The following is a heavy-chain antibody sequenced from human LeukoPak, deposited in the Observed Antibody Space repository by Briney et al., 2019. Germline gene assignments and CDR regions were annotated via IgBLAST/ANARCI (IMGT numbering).Heavy chain of an antibody. CDR2: ISAYNGNT. Sequence: ASVKVSCKASGYTFTSYGISWVRQAPGQGLEWMGWISAYNGNTNYAQKLQGRVTMTTDTSTSTAYMELSSLRSEDTAVYYCARDRGGGYSYGYYYWGQGTLVTVSS. CDR1: GYTFTSYG. CDR3: ARDRGGGYSYGYYY. V-gene: IGHV1-18*01. J-gene: IGHJ4*02. D-gene: IGHD5-18*01.